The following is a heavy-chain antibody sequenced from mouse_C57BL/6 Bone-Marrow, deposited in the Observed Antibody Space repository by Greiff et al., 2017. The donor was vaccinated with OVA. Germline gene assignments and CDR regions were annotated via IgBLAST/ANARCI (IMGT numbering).Heavy chain of an antibody. Sequence: QVQLQQPGAELVKPGASVKMSCKASGYTFTSYWITWVKQRPGQGIEWMGDIYPGSGSTNYNEKLKIKATLTVDTYSSTASMQLSRLTSEDSAFYDCARVAYYSNPYYFDYWGQGTTPTVSS. D-gene: IGHD2-5*01. CDR1: GYTFTSYW. V-gene: IGHV1-55*01. CDR3: ARVAYYSNPYYFDY. J-gene: IGHJ2*01. CDR2: IYPGSGST.